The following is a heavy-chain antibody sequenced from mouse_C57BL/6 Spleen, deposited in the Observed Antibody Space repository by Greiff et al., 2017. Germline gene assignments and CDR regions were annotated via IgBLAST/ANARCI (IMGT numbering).Heavy chain of an antibody. CDR1: GYTFTDYY. Sequence: EVQLQQSGPVLVKPGASVKMSCKASGYTFTDYYMNWVKQSHGKSLEWIGVINPYNGGTSYNQKFKGKATLTVDKSSSTAYMELNSLTSEDSAVYYRAGRDGEAWFADWGQGTLGTVSA. D-gene: IGHD2-13*01. J-gene: IGHJ3*01. V-gene: IGHV1-19*01. CDR2: INPYNGGT. CDR3: AGRDGEAWFAD.